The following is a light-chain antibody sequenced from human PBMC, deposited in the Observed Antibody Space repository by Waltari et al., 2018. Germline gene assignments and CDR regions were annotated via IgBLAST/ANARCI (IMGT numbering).Light chain of an antibody. J-gene: IGKJ1*01. V-gene: IGKV3-15*01. Sequence: EIVLTQSPATLSVSPGERATLSCRASQTVSSNLAWYQQKPGQAPRLLIYGASTRATGSPARVSGSGSGAEFTLTISSLQSEDFAVYSCQQYNNWPLTFGQGTKVEIK. CDR3: QQYNNWPLT. CDR1: QTVSSN. CDR2: GAS.